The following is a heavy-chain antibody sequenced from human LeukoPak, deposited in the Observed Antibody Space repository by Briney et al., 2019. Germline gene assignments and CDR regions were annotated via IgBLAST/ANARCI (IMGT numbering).Heavy chain of an antibody. Sequence: ASVKVSCKASGYTFTSYAMHWVRQAPGQRREWMGWINAGNGNTKYSQKFQGRATNTRDTPARPAYMELSSLRSEDTAVYYCARDGGYNWNDVAFDIWGQGTMVTVSS. D-gene: IGHD1-1*01. CDR1: GYTFTSYA. J-gene: IGHJ3*02. CDR2: INAGNGNT. CDR3: ARDGGYNWNDVAFDI. V-gene: IGHV1-3*01.